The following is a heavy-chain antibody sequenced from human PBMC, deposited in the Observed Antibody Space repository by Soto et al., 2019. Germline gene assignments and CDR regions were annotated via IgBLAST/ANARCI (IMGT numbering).Heavy chain of an antibody. J-gene: IGHJ4*02. CDR2: ISAYNGNT. CDR3: ARYFWSGQLPFYFDQ. Sequence: QVLLLQSGAEVKKPGASVKVSCKASVYTFNSYGVSWVRQAPGQGLEWMVWISAYNGNTKYSQNLQGRVTMTIHTTTSSAYLEVRSMRSDDTAIYYCARYFWSGQLPFYFDQWGQGTLVTVSS. D-gene: IGHD3-3*01. V-gene: IGHV1-18*01. CDR1: VYTFNSYG.